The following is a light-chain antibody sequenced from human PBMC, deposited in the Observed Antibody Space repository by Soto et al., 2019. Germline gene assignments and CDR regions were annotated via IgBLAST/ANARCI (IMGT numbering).Light chain of an antibody. Sequence: QSALTQPASVSGSPGQSITISCTGSSSDVGGYNYVSWYQQYPGKAPKLMIYDVSNRPSGVSNRFSGSKSGNTASLTISGLQAEDEADYYCSSYTSSSTPFYVFGTGTKLTVL. J-gene: IGLJ1*01. CDR3: SSYTSSSTPFYV. CDR2: DVS. V-gene: IGLV2-14*01. CDR1: SSDVGGYNY.